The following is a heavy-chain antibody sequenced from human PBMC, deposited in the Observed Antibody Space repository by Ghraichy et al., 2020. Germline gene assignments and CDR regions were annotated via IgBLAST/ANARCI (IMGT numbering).Heavy chain of an antibody. J-gene: IGHJ6*02. Sequence: SVKVSCKASGGTFSSYAISWVRQAPGQGLEWMGGIIPIFGTANYAQKFQGRVTITADESTSTAYMELSSLRSEDTAVYYCARDYYDSSGYYFELYYYGMDVWGQGTTVTVSS. CDR1: GGTFSSYA. D-gene: IGHD3-22*01. CDR2: IIPIFGTA. V-gene: IGHV1-69*13. CDR3: ARDYYDSSGYYFELYYYGMDV.